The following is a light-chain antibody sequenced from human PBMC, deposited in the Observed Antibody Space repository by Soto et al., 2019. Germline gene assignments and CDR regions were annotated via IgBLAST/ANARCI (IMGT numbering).Light chain of an antibody. CDR1: QCVLYSSNNKNY. CDR2: WAS. Sequence: QSANSLAVSLCQSANTNCKSSQCVLYSSNNKNYLAWYQQKPGQPPKLLIYWASTRESGVPDRFSGSGSGTDFTLTISSLQAEDVAVYYCQQYYSTPLTFGGGTKVDIK. J-gene: IGKJ4*01. V-gene: IGKV4-1*01. CDR3: QQYYSTPLT.